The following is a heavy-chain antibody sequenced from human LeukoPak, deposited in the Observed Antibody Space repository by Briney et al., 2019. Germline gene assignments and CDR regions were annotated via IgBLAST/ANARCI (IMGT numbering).Heavy chain of an antibody. J-gene: IGHJ4*02. CDR3: VITSATGPLDY. CDR1: GFTFSSYA. Sequence: RGSLRLSCSASGFTFSSYAMHWVRQAPGKGLEYVSAISANGGNTYYADSLKGRFTISRDNSKYTLYLQMSSLRVEDTAVYYCVITSATGPLDYWGQGTLVTVSS. CDR2: ISANGGNT. D-gene: IGHD6-6*01. V-gene: IGHV3-64D*09.